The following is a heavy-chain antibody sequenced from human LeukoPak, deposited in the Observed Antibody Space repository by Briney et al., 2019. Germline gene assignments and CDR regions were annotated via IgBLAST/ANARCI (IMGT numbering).Heavy chain of an antibody. D-gene: IGHD6-13*01. CDR2: IKQDGSEK. CDR3: ARGRLRSSSWYYFDY. J-gene: IGHJ4*02. V-gene: IGHV3-7*01. Sequence: PGGSLRLSCAASGFTSSSYWMSWVRQAPGKGLEWVANIKQDGSEKYYVDSVKGRFTISRDNAKNSLYLQMNSLRAEDTAVYYCARGRLRSSSWYYFDYWGQGTLVTVSS. CDR1: GFTSSSYW.